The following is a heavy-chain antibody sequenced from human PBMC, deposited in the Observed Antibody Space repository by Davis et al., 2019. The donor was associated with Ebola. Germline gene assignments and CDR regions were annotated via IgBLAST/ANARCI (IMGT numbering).Heavy chain of an antibody. CDR1: GYTFTSYA. CDR3: ARVYGGNSGSNFDY. D-gene: IGHD4-23*01. Sequence: AASVQVSCKASGYTFTSYAMNWVRQAPGQGLEWMGWINTNTGNPTYAQGFTGRFVFSLDTSVSTAYLQISGLKAEDTAVYYCARVYGGNSGSNFDYWGQGTLVTVSS. CDR2: INTNTGNP. J-gene: IGHJ4*02. V-gene: IGHV7-4-1*02.